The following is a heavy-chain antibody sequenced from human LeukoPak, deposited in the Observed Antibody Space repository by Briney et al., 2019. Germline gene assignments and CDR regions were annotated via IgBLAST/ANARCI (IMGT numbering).Heavy chain of an antibody. D-gene: IGHD2-2*01. Sequence: GGSLRLSCAASGFSFSNAWMSWVRQAPGKGLEWVGRIKSKTDGGTTDYAAPAKGRFTISRDDSKNTLYLQMNSLKTEDTAVYYCTTFYCSSTSCYYFDYWGQGTLVTVSS. J-gene: IGHJ4*02. CDR3: TTFYCSSTSCYYFDY. CDR1: GFSFSNAW. CDR2: IKSKTDGGTT. V-gene: IGHV3-15*01.